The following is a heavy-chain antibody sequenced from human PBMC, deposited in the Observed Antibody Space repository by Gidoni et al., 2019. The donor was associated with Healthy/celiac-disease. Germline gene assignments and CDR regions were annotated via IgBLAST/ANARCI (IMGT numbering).Heavy chain of an antibody. CDR1: GFTFSSYS. D-gene: IGHD1-26*01. V-gene: IGHV3-48*01. Sequence: EVQLVESGGGLVQPGGSLRLSCAASGFTFSSYSMNWVRQAPGKGLEWVSYISSSSSTIYYADSVKGRFTISRDNAKNSLYLQMNSLRAEDTAVYYCARDRGLGRSGSYPDYWGQGTLVTVSS. CDR2: ISSSSSTI. J-gene: IGHJ4*02. CDR3: ARDRGLGRSGSYPDY.